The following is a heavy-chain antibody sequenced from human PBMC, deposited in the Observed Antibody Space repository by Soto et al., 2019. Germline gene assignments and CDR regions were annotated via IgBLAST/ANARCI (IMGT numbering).Heavy chain of an antibody. CDR1: GGTFSSYA. CDR3: ARERGNYYDSSGYSSGPYYFDY. D-gene: IGHD3-22*01. V-gene: IGHV1-69*13. J-gene: IGHJ4*02. Sequence: SVKVSCKASGGTFSSYAISWVLQAPGQGLEWMGGIIPIFGTANYAQKFQGRVTITADESTSTAYMELSSLRSEDTAVYYCARERGNYYDSSGYSSGPYYFDYWGQGTLVTVSS. CDR2: IIPIFGTA.